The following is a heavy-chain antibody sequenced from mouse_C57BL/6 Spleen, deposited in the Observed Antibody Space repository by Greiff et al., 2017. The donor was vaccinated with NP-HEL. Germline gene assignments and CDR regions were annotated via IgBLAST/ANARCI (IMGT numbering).Heavy chain of an antibody. D-gene: IGHD1-1*01. V-gene: IGHV1-64*01. J-gene: IGHJ2*01. CDR1: GYSFTSYW. Sequence: LQQPGAELVKPGASVKLSCKASGYSFTSYWMYWVKQRPGQGLEWIGMIHPNSGSTNYNEKFKSKATLTVDKSSSTAYMQLSSLTSEDSAVYYCARSGSSYEDYWGQGTTLTVSS. CDR3: ARSGSSYEDY. CDR2: IHPNSGST.